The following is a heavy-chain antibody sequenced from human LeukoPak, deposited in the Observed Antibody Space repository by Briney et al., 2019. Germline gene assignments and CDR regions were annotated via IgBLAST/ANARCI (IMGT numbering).Heavy chain of an antibody. J-gene: IGHJ1*01. CDR3: GTMYSSSWYVLESEYFQH. Sequence: GGSLRLSCAASGFTFSSYGMSWVRQAPGKGLEWVSAISGGGGSTYYADSVKGRFTISRDNSKNTLYLQMNSLRAEDTAVYYCGTMYSSSWYVLESEYFQHWGQGTVVTVSS. CDR1: GFTFSSYG. D-gene: IGHD6-13*01. CDR2: ISGGGGST. V-gene: IGHV3-23*01.